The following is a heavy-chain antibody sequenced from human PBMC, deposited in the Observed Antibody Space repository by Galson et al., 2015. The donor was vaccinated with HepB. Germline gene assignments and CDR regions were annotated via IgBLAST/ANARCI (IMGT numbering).Heavy chain of an antibody. Sequence: SLRLSCAASGFTFNSYGMNWVRQAPGQGLEWVAFIRYDGKNKYYADSVRGRFTITRDNSNNTLYLEMISLRVEDTAVYYCAKDRERYFEKVHFEHWAQGSLVSVSS. J-gene: IGHJ4*02. CDR2: IRYDGKNK. CDR1: GFTFNSYG. V-gene: IGHV3-30*02. D-gene: IGHD3-9*01. CDR3: AKDRERYFEKVHFEH.